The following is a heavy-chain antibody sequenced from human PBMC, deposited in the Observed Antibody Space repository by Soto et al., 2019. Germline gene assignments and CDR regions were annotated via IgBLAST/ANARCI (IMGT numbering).Heavy chain of an antibody. CDR2: IYYSGST. CDR1: GGSISSGGYY. D-gene: IGHD5-12*01. Sequence: KPSETLSLTCTVSGGSISSGGYYWSWIRQHPGKGLEWIEYIYYSGSTYYNPSLKSRVTISVDTSKNQFSLKLSSVTAADTAVYYCARDIVATSGYYYGMDVWGQGTTVTVSS. J-gene: IGHJ6*02. V-gene: IGHV4-31*02. CDR3: ARDIVATSGYYYGMDV.